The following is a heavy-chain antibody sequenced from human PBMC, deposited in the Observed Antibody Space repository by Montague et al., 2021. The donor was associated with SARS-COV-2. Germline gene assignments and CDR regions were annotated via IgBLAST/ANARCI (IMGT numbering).Heavy chain of an antibody. V-gene: IGHV3-30-3*01. J-gene: IGHJ4*02. Sequence: SLRLSCAASGFTFSNYAMHWVRQAPGKGLEWVAVISYDGSNKYYADSVKGRFTISRDNSKNTLYLQMNSLRAEDTAVYYCARDGRSTVVVVAATPGFDYWGQGTLVTVSS. CDR3: ARDGRSTVVVVAATPGFDY. CDR1: GFTFSNYA. D-gene: IGHD2-15*01. CDR2: ISYDGSNK.